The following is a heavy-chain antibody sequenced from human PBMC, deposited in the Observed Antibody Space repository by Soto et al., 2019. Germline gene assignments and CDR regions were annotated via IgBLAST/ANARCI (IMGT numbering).Heavy chain of an antibody. CDR2: MNPNSGNT. Sequence: GASVKVSCKASGYTFTSYDINWVRQATGQGLEWMGWMNPNSGNTGYAQKFQGRVIMTRNTSISTAYMELSSLRSEDTAVYYCARSPPYRGFDYWGQGTLVTVSS. V-gene: IGHV1-8*01. J-gene: IGHJ4*02. CDR1: GYTFTSYD. CDR3: ARSPPYRGFDY. D-gene: IGHD3-10*01.